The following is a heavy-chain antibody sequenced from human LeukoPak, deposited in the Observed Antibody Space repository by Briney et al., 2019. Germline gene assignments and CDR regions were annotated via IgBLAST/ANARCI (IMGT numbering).Heavy chain of an antibody. CDR2: IYNSGST. J-gene: IGHJ3*02. CDR3: AGEKGAFDI. V-gene: IGHV4-59*06. Sequence: SETLSLTCTVSGGSISSYYWSWIRQHPGKGLEWIGYIYNSGSTYYNPSLKSRVAISVDTSKNDFSLKLNSVTAADTAVYYCAGEKGAFDIWGQGTMVTVSS. CDR1: GGSISSYY.